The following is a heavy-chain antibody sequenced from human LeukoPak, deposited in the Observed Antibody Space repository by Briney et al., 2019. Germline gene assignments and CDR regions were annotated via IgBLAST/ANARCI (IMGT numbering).Heavy chain of an antibody. Sequence: GGTLRLSCVGSGYTFTTYGMSWVRQAPGKGLEWVSGLDNNGDNTYYADSVKGRFTISRDNSKNTLYLQVNSLRVEDTAVYYCAKIAETSGTYGQGFDYWGQGTLVTVSS. CDR2: LDNNGDNT. CDR3: AKIAETSGTYGQGFDY. J-gene: IGHJ4*02. V-gene: IGHV3-23*01. CDR1: GYTFTTYG. D-gene: IGHD1-26*01.